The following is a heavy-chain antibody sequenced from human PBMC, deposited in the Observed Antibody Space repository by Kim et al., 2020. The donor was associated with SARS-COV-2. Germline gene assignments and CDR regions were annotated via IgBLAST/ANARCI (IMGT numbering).Heavy chain of an antibody. CDR1: GFTFSHDW. Sequence: GGSLRLSCAASGFTFSHDWMTWVRQAPGKGLEWVANINQDGSESYYVDSVKGRFTISRDNAKNSLYLQMNSLRVEETAVYYCATSVFGDNYWGQGTL. D-gene: IGHD3-10*02. CDR3: ATSVFGDNY. CDR2: INQDGSES. V-gene: IGHV3-7*01. J-gene: IGHJ4*02.